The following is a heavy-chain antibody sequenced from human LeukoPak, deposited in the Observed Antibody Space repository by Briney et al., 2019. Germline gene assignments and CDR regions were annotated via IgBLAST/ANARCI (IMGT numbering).Heavy chain of an antibody. CDR2: IYPEDSDT. D-gene: IGHD2-21*01. CDR3: ARIYCEVESTC. V-gene: IGHV5-51*01. J-gene: IGHJ4*02. Sequence: GESLKISCKASGYTFSSYWIGWVRQMPGKGLEWMGVIYPEDSDTRYSPSFQGQVTISADTSISTAYLQRSSLKASDTAMYYCARIYCEVESTCWGQGTLVTVSS. CDR1: GYTFSSYW.